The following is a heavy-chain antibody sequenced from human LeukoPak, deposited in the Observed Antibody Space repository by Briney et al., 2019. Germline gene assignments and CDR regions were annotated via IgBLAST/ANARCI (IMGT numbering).Heavy chain of an antibody. Sequence: SETLSLTCTVSGGSISSYYWSWIRKPAGKGLEWIGRIYSTGSTNYNPSLKSRVTMSVDTSKNQFSLRLRSVTAADTAVYYCATQIASAGTAGFDFWGQGALVTVSS. CDR3: ATQIASAGTAGFDF. D-gene: IGHD6-13*01. CDR1: GGSISSYY. CDR2: IYSTGST. V-gene: IGHV4-4*07. J-gene: IGHJ4*02.